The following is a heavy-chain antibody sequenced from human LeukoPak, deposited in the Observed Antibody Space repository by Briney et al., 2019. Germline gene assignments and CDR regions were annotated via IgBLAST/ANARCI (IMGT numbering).Heavy chain of an antibody. CDR3: ARGTIAAAGYYYFDY. J-gene: IGHJ4*02. CDR1: GFTFSRYW. D-gene: IGHD6-13*01. Sequence: PGGSLRLSCAASGFTFSRYWVSWVRQAAGKGLGWVANRKQNGSERYYVDSVKGRFTITRDTAKNSLYLQMNSLRAEDTAVYYCARGTIAAAGYYYFDYWGQGTQVTVSS. CDR2: RKQNGSER. V-gene: IGHV3-7*04.